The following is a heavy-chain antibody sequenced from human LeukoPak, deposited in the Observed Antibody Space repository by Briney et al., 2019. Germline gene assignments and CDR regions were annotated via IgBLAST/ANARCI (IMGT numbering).Heavy chain of an antibody. V-gene: IGHV4-59*01. Sequence: KPSETLSLTCTVSGGSISSYYWSWIRQPPGKGLEWIGYIYYSGSTNYNPSLKRRVTISVDTSKNQFSLKLSSVTAADTAVYYCARTTEGGYTYDYFYYYYMDVWGKGTTVTISS. CDR1: GGSISSYY. J-gene: IGHJ6*03. CDR3: ARTTEGGYTYDYFYYYYMDV. CDR2: IYYSGST. D-gene: IGHD5-18*01.